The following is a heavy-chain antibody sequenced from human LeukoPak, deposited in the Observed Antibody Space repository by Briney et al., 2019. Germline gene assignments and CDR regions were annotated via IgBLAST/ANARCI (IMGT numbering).Heavy chain of an antibody. CDR3: ARDFLSGSYYRGAFDI. D-gene: IGHD1-26*01. J-gene: IGHJ3*02. V-gene: IGHV1-8*01. Sequence: ASVKVSCKASGYTFTSYDINWVRQATGQGLEWMGWMNPNSGNTGYAQKLQGRVTMTTDTSTSTAYMELRSLRSDDTAVYYCARDFLSGSYYRGAFDIWGQGTMVTVSS. CDR2: MNPNSGNT. CDR1: GYTFTSYD.